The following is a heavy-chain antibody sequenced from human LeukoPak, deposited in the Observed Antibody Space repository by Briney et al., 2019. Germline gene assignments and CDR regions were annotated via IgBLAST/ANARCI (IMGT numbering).Heavy chain of an antibody. Sequence: GGSLRLSCAASGFTFSSYGMHWVRKAPGKGLEWVAVIWYDGSNKYYADSVKGRFTISRDNSKNTLYLQMNSLRAEDTAVYYCARDGGVGRGYSYGLFDYWGQGTLVTVSS. J-gene: IGHJ4*02. CDR1: GFTFSSYG. V-gene: IGHV3-33*01. D-gene: IGHD5-18*01. CDR2: IWYDGSNK. CDR3: ARDGGVGRGYSYGLFDY.